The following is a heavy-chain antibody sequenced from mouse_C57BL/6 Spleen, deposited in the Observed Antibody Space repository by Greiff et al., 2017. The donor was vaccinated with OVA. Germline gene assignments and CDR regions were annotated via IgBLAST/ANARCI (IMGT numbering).Heavy chain of an antibody. J-gene: IGHJ4*01. CDR2: ISDGGSYT. CDR3: ANYYGSSYGSAMDY. D-gene: IGHD1-1*01. V-gene: IGHV5-4*03. Sequence: DVKLVESGGGLVKPGGSLKLSCAASGFTFSSYAMSWVRQTPEKRLEWVATISDGGSYTYYPDNVKGRFTISRDNAKNNLYLQMSHLKSEDTAMYYCANYYGSSYGSAMDYWGQGTSVTVSS. CDR1: GFTFSSYA.